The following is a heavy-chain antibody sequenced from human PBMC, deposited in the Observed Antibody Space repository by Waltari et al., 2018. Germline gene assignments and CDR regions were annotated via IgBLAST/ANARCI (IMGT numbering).Heavy chain of an antibody. V-gene: IGHV1-69*08. CDR3: ARDLERFRESPAAFDY. J-gene: IGHJ4*02. Sequence: QVQLVQSGAEVKKPGSSVKVSCKASGGTFSSYAISWVRQAPGQGLEWMGRIIPIFGTANYAQKFQGRVTITADKSTSTAYMELSSLRSEDTAVYYCARDLERFRESPAAFDYWGQGTLVTVSS. D-gene: IGHD3-10*01. CDR1: GGTFSSYA. CDR2: IIPIFGTA.